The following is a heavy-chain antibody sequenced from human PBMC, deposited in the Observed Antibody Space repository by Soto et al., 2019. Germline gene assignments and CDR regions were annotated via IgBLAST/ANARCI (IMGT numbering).Heavy chain of an antibody. CDR2: IHQHGSEK. CDR3: AKDQGSSWYEIDY. J-gene: IGHJ4*02. Sequence: GGSLRLSCAASGFSFSGYWMSWVRQAPGKGLEWVANIHQHGSEKYYVDSVKGRFTISRDNAKKSLYLQMNSLRAEDTAVYYCAKDQGSSWYEIDYWGQGTLVTVSS. CDR1: GFSFSGYW. D-gene: IGHD6-13*01. V-gene: IGHV3-7*05.